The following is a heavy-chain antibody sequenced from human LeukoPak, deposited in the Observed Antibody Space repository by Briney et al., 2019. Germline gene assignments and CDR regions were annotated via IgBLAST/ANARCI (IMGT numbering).Heavy chain of an antibody. CDR1: GGSFSGYY. V-gene: IGHV4-34*01. D-gene: IGHD5-24*01. J-gene: IGHJ4*02. CDR3: ERGREDGYNFPYFDF. Sequence: KPSETMSLTYAVYGGSFSGYYWIWIRKPPGKGLEWIGEINHSGSTNYNPSLERRVTISVDTSKNQLSLKVRSVTAADTAVYYCERGREDGYNFPYFDFWGQGTLVTVSS. CDR2: INHSGST.